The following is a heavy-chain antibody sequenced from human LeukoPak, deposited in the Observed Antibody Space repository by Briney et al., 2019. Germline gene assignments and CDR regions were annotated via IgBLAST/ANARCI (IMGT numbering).Heavy chain of an antibody. V-gene: IGHV5-51*01. CDR3: ARLLEDIAAPGARYYGMDV. J-gene: IGHJ6*04. CDR2: IYPGDSDT. CDR1: GYSFTSYW. D-gene: IGHD6-13*01. Sequence: GESLKISCKGSGYSFTSYWIGWVRQMPGKGLEWMGIIYPGDSDTRYSPSFQGQVTISADKSISTAYLQWSSLKASDTAMYYCARLLEDIAAPGARYYGMDVWGKGTTVTVSS.